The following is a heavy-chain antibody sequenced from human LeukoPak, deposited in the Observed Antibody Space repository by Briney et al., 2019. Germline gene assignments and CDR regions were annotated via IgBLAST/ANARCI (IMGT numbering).Heavy chain of an antibody. CDR1: GYTFTSYY. CDR2: INPSGGST. Sequence: ASVKVSCKASGYTFTSYYMHWVRQAPGQGLEWMGIINPSGGSTSYAQKFQGRVTMTRDTSTSTVYMELSSLRSEDTAVYYCAREGYCSSTSCSKLLAGKGLGYWGQGTLVTVSS. V-gene: IGHV1-46*01. CDR3: AREGYCSSTSCSKLLAGKGLGY. D-gene: IGHD2-2*01. J-gene: IGHJ4*02.